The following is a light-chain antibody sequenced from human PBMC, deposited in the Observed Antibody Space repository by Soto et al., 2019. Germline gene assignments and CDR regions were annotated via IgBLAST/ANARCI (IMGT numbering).Light chain of an antibody. J-gene: IGLJ1*01. V-gene: IGLV7-43*01. CDR3: LLYYGGSYV. CDR1: TGPVTSGFY. Sequence: QAVVTQEPSLTVSPGGTVTLTCASSTGPVTSGFYPHWVQQKPGQAPRTLIYSTTTKHSWTPARFSGSLLGGKAALTLSGVRPEDEADYYGLLYYGGSYVFGAGTKLTVL. CDR2: STT.